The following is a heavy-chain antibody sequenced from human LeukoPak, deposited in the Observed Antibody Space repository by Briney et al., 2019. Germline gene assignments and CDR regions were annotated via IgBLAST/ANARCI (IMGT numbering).Heavy chain of an antibody. D-gene: IGHD5-24*01. CDR1: GFTFSVAA. CDR2: IGASGEST. Sequence: GGPLRLSCAASGFTFSVAAMTWVRQAPGKGLEWVSLIGASGESTYYADSVKGRFTISRDNSKNTLSLQMNSLRVEGTAMYFCAKDIQLSTWGLGTMVTVSS. V-gene: IGHV3-23*01. J-gene: IGHJ3*01. CDR3: AKDIQLST.